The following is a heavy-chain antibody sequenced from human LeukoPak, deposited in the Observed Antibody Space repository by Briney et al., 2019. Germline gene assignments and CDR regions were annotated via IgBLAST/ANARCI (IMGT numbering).Heavy chain of an antibody. Sequence: PGGSLRLSCAASGFTFSSYATSWVRQAPGKGLEWVSAISGSGGSTYYADSVKGRFTISRDNSKNTLYLQMNSLRAEDTAVYYCAKPSADSSGYYFALDAFDIWGQGTMVTVSS. J-gene: IGHJ3*02. V-gene: IGHV3-23*01. CDR3: AKPSADSSGYYFALDAFDI. D-gene: IGHD3-22*01. CDR2: ISGSGGST. CDR1: GFTFSSYA.